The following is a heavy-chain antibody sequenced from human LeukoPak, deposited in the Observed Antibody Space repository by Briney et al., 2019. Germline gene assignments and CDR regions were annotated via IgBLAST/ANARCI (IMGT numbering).Heavy chain of an antibody. J-gene: IGHJ4*02. CDR1: GFTFDDYA. CDR2: ISWNSGSI. D-gene: IGHD2-2*02. V-gene: IGHV3-9*03. Sequence: GGSLRLSCAASGFTFDDYAMHWVRQAPGKGLEWVSGISWNSGSIGYADSVKGRFTISRDNAKNSLYLQMNSLRAEDMALYYCAKAGGYCSSTSCYTGFDYWGQGTLVTVSS. CDR3: AKAGGYCSSTSCYTGFDY.